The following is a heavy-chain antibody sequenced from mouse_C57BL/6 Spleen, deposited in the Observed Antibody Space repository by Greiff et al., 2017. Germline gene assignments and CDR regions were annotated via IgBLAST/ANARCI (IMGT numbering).Heavy chain of an antibody. CDR1: GYTFTDYE. J-gene: IGHJ4*01. Sequence: VQVVESGAELVRPGASVTLSCKASGYTFTDYEMHWVKQTPVHGLEWIGAIDPETGGTAYNQKFKGKAILTADKSSSTAYMELRSLTSEDSAVYYCTREYGYWDYWGQGTSVTVSS. D-gene: IGHD2-3*01. CDR2: IDPETGGT. V-gene: IGHV1-15*01. CDR3: TREYGYWDY.